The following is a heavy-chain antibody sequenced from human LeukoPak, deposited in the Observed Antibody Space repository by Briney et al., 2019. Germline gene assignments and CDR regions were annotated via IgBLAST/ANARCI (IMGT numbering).Heavy chain of an antibody. CDR2: ISGSGDST. Sequence: GGSLRLSCAASGFTFSGYGMSWVRQAPGKGLEWVSIISGSGDSTYYADSVKGRFTISRDNSKNTLYLQMNSLRAEDTAVYYCAKRVTYYGDYEDYYFDYWGQGTLVTVSS. CDR1: GFTFSGYG. J-gene: IGHJ4*02. V-gene: IGHV3-23*01. CDR3: AKRVTYYGDYEDYYFDY. D-gene: IGHD4-17*01.